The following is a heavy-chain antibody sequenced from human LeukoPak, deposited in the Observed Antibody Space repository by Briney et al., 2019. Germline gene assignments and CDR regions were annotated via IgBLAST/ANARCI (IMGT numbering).Heavy chain of an antibody. CDR1: GFTFSSYS. J-gene: IGHJ4*02. D-gene: IGHD2-21*01. CDR2: ISSSSSYI. CDR3: ARVGCGGDCYSEASFDY. V-gene: IGHV3-21*01. Sequence: GGSLRLSCAASGFTFSSYSMNWVRQAPGKGLEWVSSISSSSSYIYYADSVKGRFTISRDNAKNSLYLQMNGLRAEDTAVYYCARVGCGGDCYSEASFDYWGQGTLVTVSS.